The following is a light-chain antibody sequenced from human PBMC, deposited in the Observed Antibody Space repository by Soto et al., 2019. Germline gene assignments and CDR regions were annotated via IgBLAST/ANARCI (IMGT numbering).Light chain of an antibody. CDR1: QSIAGY. J-gene: IGKJ1*01. CDR3: QQSFRTAWT. CDR2: AAS. V-gene: IGKV1-39*01. Sequence: DIQMTQSPSSLSASVGDRVTITCRASQSIAGYLSWYQQKPGKAPKLLIYAASSLQIGVPSRFSGSGSGTDFTLTISSLQPDDFATYYCQQSFRTAWTFGPGTKVE.